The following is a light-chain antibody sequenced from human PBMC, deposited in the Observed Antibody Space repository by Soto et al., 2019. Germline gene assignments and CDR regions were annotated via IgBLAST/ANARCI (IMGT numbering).Light chain of an antibody. J-gene: IGLJ1*01. CDR3: SSYTSSSTDV. CDR2: EVN. Sequence: QSALTQPASVSGSPGQSITISCTETSRDVGSSKFVSWYQLHPGKAPKLMVYEVNNRPSGVSNRFSGSKSGNTASLTISRLQAEDEADYHCSSYTSSSTDVVGTGTKVTVL. CDR1: SRDVGSSKF. V-gene: IGLV2-14*01.